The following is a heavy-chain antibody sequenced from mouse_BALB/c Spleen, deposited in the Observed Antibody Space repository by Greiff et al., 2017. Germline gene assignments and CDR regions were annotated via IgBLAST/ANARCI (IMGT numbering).Heavy chain of an antibody. CDR2: INPSNGGT. CDR3: TRTYYRYDWYFDV. CDR1: GYTFTSYY. V-gene: IGHV1S81*02. J-gene: IGHJ1*01. Sequence: QVQLQQPGAELVKPGASVKLPCKASGYTFTSYYMYWVKQRPGQGLEWIGGINPSNGGTNFNEKFKSKATLTVDKSSSTAYMQLSSLTSEDSAVYDCTRTYYRYDWYFDVWGAGTTVTVSS. D-gene: IGHD2-14*01.